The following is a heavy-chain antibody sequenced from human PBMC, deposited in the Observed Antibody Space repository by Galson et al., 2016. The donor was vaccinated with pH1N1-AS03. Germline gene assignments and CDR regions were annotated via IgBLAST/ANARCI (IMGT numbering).Heavy chain of an antibody. CDR3: VSARGFYGSNYFDY. J-gene: IGHJ4*02. CDR2: IYYTGST. CDR1: GALINTQY. V-gene: IGHV4-59*11. D-gene: IGHD1-26*01. Sequence: SESLSLTCSVSGALINTQYWSWIRQAPGRGLEWIGYIYYTGSTIYNPSLQSRVAITVDTSKNQFSLQLTSVTAADTAVYYCVSARGFYGSNYFDYWGPGRVVIFSS.